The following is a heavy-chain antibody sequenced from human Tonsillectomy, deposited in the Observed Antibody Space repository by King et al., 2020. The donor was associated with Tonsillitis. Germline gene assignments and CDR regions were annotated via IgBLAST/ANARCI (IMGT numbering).Heavy chain of an antibody. CDR1: GFTFRSYG. D-gene: IGHD6-13*01. CDR3: ARAAADGRHDDYYYMDV. J-gene: IGHJ6*03. CDR2: IWYDGSNK. V-gene: IGHV3-33*01. Sequence: VQLVESGGGVVQPGRSLRLSCAASGFTFRSYGMHWVRQAPGKGLEWVAVIWYDGSNKDYADSEKGRFTISRDNAKNTLYLQMNSLRVEDTAVYYCARAAADGRHDDYYYMDV.